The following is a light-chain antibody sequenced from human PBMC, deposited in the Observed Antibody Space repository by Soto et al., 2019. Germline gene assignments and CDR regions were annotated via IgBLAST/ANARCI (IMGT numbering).Light chain of an antibody. V-gene: IGKV3-20*01. CDR3: QQYCMSPFT. Sequence: IVMTESSGSLSFYPPETATLSCRASQSVSRNYVAWFHPKPGQAPRLLSYGASSRATGVPDRFSASGSGTYFTLTISRLQAEDFAVYYCQQYCMSPFTFGPGTKVDIK. CDR1: QSVSRNY. J-gene: IGKJ3*01. CDR2: GAS.